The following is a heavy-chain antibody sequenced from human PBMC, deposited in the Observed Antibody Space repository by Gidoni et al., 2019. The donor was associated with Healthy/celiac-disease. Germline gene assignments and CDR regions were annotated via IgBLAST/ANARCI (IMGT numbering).Heavy chain of an antibody. Sequence: EVQLVESGGGLVKPGGSLRLSCAASGFTFSSYSMNWVRQAPGKGLEWVSSISSSSSYIYYADSVKGRFTISRDNAKNSLYLQMNSLRAEDTAVYYCARDSFGSPRGGDCYCVDYWGQGTLVTVSS. J-gene: IGHJ4*02. CDR1: GFTFSSYS. D-gene: IGHD2-21*02. V-gene: IGHV3-21*01. CDR2: ISSSSSYI. CDR3: ARDSFGSPRGGDCYCVDY.